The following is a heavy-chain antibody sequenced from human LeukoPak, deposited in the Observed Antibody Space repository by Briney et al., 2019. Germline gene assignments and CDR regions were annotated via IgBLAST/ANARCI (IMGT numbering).Heavy chain of an antibody. CDR3: ARESHCSGGSCYSRHYYYYYYMDV. CDR1: GYTFTSYD. Sequence: ASVKVSCKASGYTFTSYDINWVRQATGQGLEWMGWMNPNSGNTGYAQKFQGRATKTRDTSIRTAYMELSSLRSEDTAVYYCARESHCSGGSCYSRHYYYYYYMDVWGKGTTVTISS. D-gene: IGHD2-15*01. CDR2: MNPNSGNT. V-gene: IGHV1-8*01. J-gene: IGHJ6*03.